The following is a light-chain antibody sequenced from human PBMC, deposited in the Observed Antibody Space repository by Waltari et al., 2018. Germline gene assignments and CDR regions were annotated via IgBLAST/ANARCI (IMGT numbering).Light chain of an antibody. J-gene: IGKJ5*01. Sequence: EIVMTQSPATLSVSPGERATLSCRASQSISTNLAWYQQKPGQAPRLLIYGASTRATGFPARFSGSGLGTEVTLTISSLRSEDFAVYYCQHYHNWPPITFGQGTRLEIK. CDR1: QSISTN. CDR3: QHYHNWPPIT. CDR2: GAS. V-gene: IGKV3-15*01.